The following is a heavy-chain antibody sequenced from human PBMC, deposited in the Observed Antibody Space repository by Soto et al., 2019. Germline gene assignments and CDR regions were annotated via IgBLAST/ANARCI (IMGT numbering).Heavy chain of an antibody. CDR1: GGSFSGYY. CDR2: INHSGST. V-gene: IGHV4-34*01. D-gene: IGHD3-3*01. Sequence: QVQLQQWGAGLLKPSETLSLTCAVYGGSFSGYYWSWIRQPPGKGLEWIGEINHSGSTNYNPSLKSRFTISLHTSKNLFSLKLSSVTAADTAVYYCARGRRYDFWSGSPYYFDYWGQGTLVTVSS. CDR3: ARGRRYDFWSGSPYYFDY. J-gene: IGHJ4*02.